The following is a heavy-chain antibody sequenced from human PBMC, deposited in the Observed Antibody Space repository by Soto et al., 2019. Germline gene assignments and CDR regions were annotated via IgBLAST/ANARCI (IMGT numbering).Heavy chain of an antibody. V-gene: IGHV4-34*01. D-gene: IGHD5-12*01. CDR1: GGSFSGYY. CDR2: INHSGST. CDR3: ARDHPLYSCYDYYYYYMDV. Sequence: PSETLSLTCAVYGGSFSGYYWSWIRQPPGKGLEWIGEINHSGSTNYNPSLKSRVTISVDTSKNQLSLKLTSVAAADTAVYYCARDHPLYSCYDYYYYYMDVWGKGTTVTVSS. J-gene: IGHJ6*03.